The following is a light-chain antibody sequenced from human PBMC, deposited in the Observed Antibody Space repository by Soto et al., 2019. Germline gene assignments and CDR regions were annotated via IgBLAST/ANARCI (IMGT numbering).Light chain of an antibody. V-gene: IGKV3-20*01. CDR1: QSVSSGR. J-gene: IGKJ4*01. CDR3: QQYGSSPFT. Sequence: EIVLTQSPGTLSLSPWQRATLSFMASQSVSSGRLAWYQQTPGQAPRLLIYGASSRATGIPDRFSGSGSGTDFTLSISRLEPEDFAMYYCQQYGSSPFTFGGGTKVDIK. CDR2: GAS.